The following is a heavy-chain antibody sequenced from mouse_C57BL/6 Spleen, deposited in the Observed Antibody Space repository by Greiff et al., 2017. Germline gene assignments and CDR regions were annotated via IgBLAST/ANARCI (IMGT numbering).Heavy chain of an antibody. D-gene: IGHD1-1*01. J-gene: IGHJ1*03. Sequence: QVQLQQPGTELVKPGASVKLCCKASGYTFTSYWMHWVKQRPGQGLEWIGNINPSNGGTNSNEKFKSKATLTVDKASSTAYVQLSSLTSEDSAVYYCARSPYFITTVVATGYCDVWGTGGTVTVSS. CDR1: GYTFTSYW. CDR3: ARSPYFITTVVATGYCDV. CDR2: INPSNGGT. V-gene: IGHV1-53*01.